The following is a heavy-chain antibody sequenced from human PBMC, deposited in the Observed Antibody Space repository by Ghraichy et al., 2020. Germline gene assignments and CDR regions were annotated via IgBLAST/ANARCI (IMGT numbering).Heavy chain of an antibody. J-gene: IGHJ2*01. CDR2: IDFSGGS. Sequence: SQTLSLTCTVSGGSISSYYWSWLRQPPGNGLEWIGNIDFSGGSKYSPSLTSRVTISVDKSKNQFSLKLDSVTAADTAVYYCARAMRFHWYFDLWGRGSLVTVSS. V-gene: IGHV4-59*01. CDR1: GGSISSYY. CDR3: ARAMRFHWYFDL.